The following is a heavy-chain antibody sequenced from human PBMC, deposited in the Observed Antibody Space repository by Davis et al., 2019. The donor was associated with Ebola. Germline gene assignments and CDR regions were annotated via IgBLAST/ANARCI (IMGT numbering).Heavy chain of an antibody. CDR3: ARDRQCADNRCSGVEWFDS. J-gene: IGHJ5*01. CDR2: IYSGGSA. V-gene: IGHV3-66*01. Sequence: PGGSLRLSCAASGFLVSTNYINWVRQVPGKGMEWVAAIYSGGSAPYRDSVKGRFIISRDNSKNTVDLQMNSLRAEDTALYYCARDRQCADNRCSGVEWFDSWGQGTLVTVSS. D-gene: IGHD3-10*02. CDR1: GFLVSTNY.